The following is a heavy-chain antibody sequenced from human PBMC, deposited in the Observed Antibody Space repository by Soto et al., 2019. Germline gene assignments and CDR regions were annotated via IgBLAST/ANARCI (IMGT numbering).Heavy chain of an antibody. J-gene: IGHJ4*02. Sequence: QVQLVQSGAEVKKPGSSVKVSCKASGGTFSSYAISWVRQAPGQGLEWMGGIIPIFGTANYAQKFQGRVTITADESTGTAYRELGSLSSEDTAVYYGAGGREYYYDSSCYYYLDYWGEGTLVTVSS. CDR3: AGGREYYYDSSCYYYLDY. CDR2: IIPIFGTA. CDR1: GGTFSSYA. D-gene: IGHD3-22*01. V-gene: IGHV1-69*01.